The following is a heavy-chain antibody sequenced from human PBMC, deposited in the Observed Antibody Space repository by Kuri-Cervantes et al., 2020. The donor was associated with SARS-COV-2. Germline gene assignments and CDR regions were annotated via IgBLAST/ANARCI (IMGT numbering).Heavy chain of an antibody. D-gene: IGHD3-3*01. V-gene: IGHV1-46*01. CDR2: INPSGGST. CDR3: ARDGRFGYYDFWSGSALDAFDI. J-gene: IGHJ3*02. CDR1: GYTFTSYY. Sequence: ASVKVSCKASGYTFTSYYMHWVRQAPGQGLEWMGIINPSGGSTSYAQKFQGRVTMTRDTSTSTVYMELSSLRSEDTAVYYCARDGRFGYYDFWSGSALDAFDIWGQGTMVTVSS.